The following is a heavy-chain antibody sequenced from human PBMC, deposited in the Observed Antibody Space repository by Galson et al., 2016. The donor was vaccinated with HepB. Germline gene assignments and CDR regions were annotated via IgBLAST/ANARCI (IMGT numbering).Heavy chain of an antibody. CDR2: ISYDGSNK. J-gene: IGHJ6*02. D-gene: IGHD2-2*02. V-gene: IGHV3-30*03. Sequence: SLRLSCAASRFTFSNYSIHWVRQAPGKGLEWVAVISYDGSNKYYADSVKGRFTISRDNSKNTLYLQMNSLRAEDTAVYYCARAGYCGSASCYIAYYYAMDAWGQGTTVTVSS. CDR3: ARAGYCGSASCYIAYYYAMDA. CDR1: RFTFSNYS.